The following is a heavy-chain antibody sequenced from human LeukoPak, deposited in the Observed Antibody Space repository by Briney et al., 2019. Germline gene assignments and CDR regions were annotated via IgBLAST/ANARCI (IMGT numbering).Heavy chain of an antibody. CDR3: ARLRYYAMDV. CDR2: ISTSSGTM. CDR1: GFTFSSFG. V-gene: IGHV3-48*01. J-gene: IGHJ6*02. Sequence: GGSLRLSCAASGFTFSSFGMYWVRQAPGKGLEWPSYISTSSGTMYYADSVKGRFTISRDNAKNSLSLQMNSLRAEDTAVYYCARLRYYAMDVWGQGTTVTASS.